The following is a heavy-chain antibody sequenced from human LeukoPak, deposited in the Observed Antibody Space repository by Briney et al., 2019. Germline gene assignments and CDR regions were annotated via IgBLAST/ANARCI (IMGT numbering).Heavy chain of an antibody. CDR3: ARVAGGNSGIDY. D-gene: IGHD4-23*01. V-gene: IGHV4-59*01. CDR2: IYYSGST. CDR1: GGSISNYY. Sequence: SETLSLTCTVSGGSISNYYWSWIRQSPEKGLEWIGYIYYSGSTNYNPSLKSRVTISLDMSKNQFSLKLSSVTAADTAVYYCARVAGGNSGIDYWGQGTLVTVSS. J-gene: IGHJ4*02.